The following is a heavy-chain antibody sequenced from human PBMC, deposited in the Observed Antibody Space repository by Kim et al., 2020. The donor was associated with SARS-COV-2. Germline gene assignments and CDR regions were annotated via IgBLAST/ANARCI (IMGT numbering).Heavy chain of an antibody. J-gene: IGHJ4*02. V-gene: IGHV3-33*01. Sequence: YADSVKGRFTISRDNSKNTLYLQMNSLRAEDTAVYYCARGASSSWYYFDYWGQGTLVTVSS. CDR3: ARGASSSWYYFDY. D-gene: IGHD6-13*01.